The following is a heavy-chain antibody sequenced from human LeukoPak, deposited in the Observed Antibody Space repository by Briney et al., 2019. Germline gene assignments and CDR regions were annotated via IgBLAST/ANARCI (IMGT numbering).Heavy chain of an antibody. CDR2: INHSGST. J-gene: IGHJ4*02. D-gene: IGHD3-3*01. Sequence: PSETLSLTCAVYGGSFRGYYWSWIRQPPGKGLEWIGEINHSGSTNYNPSLKSRVTKSVDTSKNQFSLKLRSVTAADTAVYYCARVNEQYYDFWSGYTYFDYWGQGTLVTVYS. CDR1: GGSFRGYY. V-gene: IGHV4-34*01. CDR3: ARVNEQYYDFWSGYTYFDY.